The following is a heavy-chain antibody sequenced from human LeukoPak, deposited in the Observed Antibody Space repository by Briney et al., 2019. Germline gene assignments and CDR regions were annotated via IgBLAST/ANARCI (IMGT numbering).Heavy chain of an antibody. D-gene: IGHD3-22*01. CDR2: IYYSGST. J-gene: IGHJ1*01. CDR3: ARAYYYDSSGYRAEYLQH. V-gene: IGHV4-39*01. CDR1: GGSISSSSYY. Sequence: SETLSLTRTVSGGSISSSSYYWGWIRQPPGKGLEWIGSIYYSGSTYYNPSLKSRVTISVDTSKNQFSLKLSSVTAADTAVYYCARAYYYDSSGYRAEYLQHWGQGTLVTVSS.